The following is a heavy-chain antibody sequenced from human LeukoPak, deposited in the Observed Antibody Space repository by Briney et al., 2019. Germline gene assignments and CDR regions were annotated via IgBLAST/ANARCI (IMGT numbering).Heavy chain of an antibody. V-gene: IGHV3-23*01. CDR2: ISGSGGST. CDR3: AKGANYDFWSGYYADPYYFDY. J-gene: IGHJ4*02. D-gene: IGHD3-3*01. Sequence: XLXXXXSGFXXXSYAMSWVRQAPGKGLEWVSAISGSGGSTYYADSVKGRFTISRDNSKNTLYLQMNSLRAEDTAVYYCAKGANYDFWSGYYADPYYFDYWGQGTLVTVSS. CDR1: GFXXXSYA.